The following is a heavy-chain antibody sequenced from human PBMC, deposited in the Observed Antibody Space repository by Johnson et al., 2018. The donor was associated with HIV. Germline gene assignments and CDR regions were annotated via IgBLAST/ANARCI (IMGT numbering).Heavy chain of an antibody. J-gene: IGHJ3*01. CDR1: VFTVSSNY. Sequence: VQLVESGGGLVQPGGSLRLSCAASVFTVSSNYMNWVRQAPGKGLEWVSIIYSGGSTYYADSVKGRFTISRDSSKNTVYLQMNNLRAEDTAVYNCARGVRGVIIDWGQGTMVAVSS. CDR3: ARGVRGVIID. V-gene: IGHV3-66*01. CDR2: IYSGGST. D-gene: IGHD3-10*01.